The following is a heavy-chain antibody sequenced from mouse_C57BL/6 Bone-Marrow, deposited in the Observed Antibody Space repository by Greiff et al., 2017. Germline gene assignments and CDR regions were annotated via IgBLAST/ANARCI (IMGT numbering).Heavy chain of an antibody. J-gene: IGHJ4*01. V-gene: IGHV1-54*01. CDR2: INPGSGGT. Sequence: VQLQQSGAELVRPGTSVKVSCKASGYAFTNYLIEWVKQRPGQGLEWIGVINPGSGGTNYNEKFKGKATLTADKSSSTAYMQLSSLTSEDSAVYFCLYDYDGGYWGQGTTVTVSS. CDR1: GYAFTNYL. CDR3: LYDYDGGY. D-gene: IGHD2-4*01.